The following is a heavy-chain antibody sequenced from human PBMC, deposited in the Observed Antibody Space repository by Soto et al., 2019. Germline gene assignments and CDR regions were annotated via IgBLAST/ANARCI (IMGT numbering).Heavy chain of an antibody. J-gene: IGHJ4*02. D-gene: IGHD6-13*01. V-gene: IGHV4-34*01. CDR1: GGSFSAYS. CDR2: INHSGST. CDR3: ASLLGGIAEAGTLDY. Sequence: SETLSLTCAVYGGSFSAYSWTWIRQPPGKGLEWIGEINHSGSTNYNPSLKSRVTISVDTSKNQFSLKLSSVTAADTAVYYCASLLGGIAEAGTLDYWGQGTLVTVSS.